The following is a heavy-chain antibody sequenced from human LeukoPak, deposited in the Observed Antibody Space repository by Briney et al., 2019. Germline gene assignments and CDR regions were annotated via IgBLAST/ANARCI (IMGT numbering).Heavy chain of an antibody. Sequence: GGSLRLSCAASGFTFSDYYMSWIRQAPGKGLGWVSYISSSSSYTNYADSVKGRFTISRDNAKNSLYLQMNSLRAEDTAVYYCARDLRSNTAMVTFDYWGQGTLVTVSS. CDR3: ARDLRSNTAMVTFDY. V-gene: IGHV3-11*06. CDR2: ISSSSSYT. D-gene: IGHD5-18*01. CDR1: GFTFSDYY. J-gene: IGHJ4*02.